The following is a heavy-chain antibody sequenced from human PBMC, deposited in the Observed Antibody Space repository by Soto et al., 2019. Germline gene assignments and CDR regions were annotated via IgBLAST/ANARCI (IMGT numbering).Heavy chain of an antibody. Sequence: ASVKVSCKASGYTFTSYGISWVRQAPGQGLEWMGWICAYNGNTNYAQKLQGRVTMTTDTSTSTAYMELRSLRSDDTAVYYCAREYYYDSSGYGVREFDPWGQGTLVTVSS. J-gene: IGHJ5*02. V-gene: IGHV1-18*01. D-gene: IGHD3-22*01. CDR1: GYTFTSYG. CDR3: AREYYYDSSGYGVREFDP. CDR2: ICAYNGNT.